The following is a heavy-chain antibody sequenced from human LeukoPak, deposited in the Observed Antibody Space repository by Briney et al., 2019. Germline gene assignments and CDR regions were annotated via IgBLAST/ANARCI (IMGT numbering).Heavy chain of an antibody. J-gene: IGHJ4*02. CDR2: IYHSGST. D-gene: IGHD3-10*01. V-gene: IGHV4-4*02. CDR3: ARDVPRRYYYGSGSYYD. Sequence: SGTLSPTCAVSGGSISSSNWWSWVRQPPGKGLEWIGEIYHSGSTNYNPSLKSRVTISVDKSKNQFSLKLSSVTAADTAVYYCARDVPRRYYYGSGSYYDWGQGTLVTVSS. CDR1: GGSISSSNW.